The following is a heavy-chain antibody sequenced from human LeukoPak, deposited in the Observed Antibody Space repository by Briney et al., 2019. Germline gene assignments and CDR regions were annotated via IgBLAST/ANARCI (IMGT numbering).Heavy chain of an antibody. V-gene: IGHV3-20*01. J-gene: IGHJ4*02. CDR2: INWNGGST. CDR1: GYTFDDYG. CDR3: ARGGPDTAMDY. Sequence: GGSLRLSCAASGYTFDDYGMSWVRQAPGKGLEWVSGINWNGGSTGYADSVKGRFTISRDNAKNSLYLQMNSMRAEDTALYHCARGGPDTAMDYWGQGTLVTVSS. D-gene: IGHD5-18*01.